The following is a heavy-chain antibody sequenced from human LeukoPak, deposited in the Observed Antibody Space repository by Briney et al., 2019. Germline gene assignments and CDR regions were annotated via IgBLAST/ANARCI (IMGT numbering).Heavy chain of an antibody. CDR3: VLIPGSYSAFDI. D-gene: IGHD1-26*01. CDR2: IYHSGST. CDR1: GGSISSSNW. J-gene: IGHJ3*02. V-gene: IGHV4-4*02. Sequence: SGTLSLTCAVSGGSISSSNWWSWVRQPPGKGLEWIGEIYHSGSTNYNPSLKSRVTISVDKSKNQFSLKLSSVTAADTAVYHCVLIPGSYSAFDIWGQGTMVTVSS.